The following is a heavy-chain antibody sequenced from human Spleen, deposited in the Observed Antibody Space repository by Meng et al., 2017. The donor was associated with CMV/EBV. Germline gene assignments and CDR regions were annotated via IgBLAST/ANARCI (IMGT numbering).Heavy chain of an antibody. V-gene: IGHV3-30-3*01. CDR1: GFTFSSYA. CDR3: ARGTLFGPFDY. CDR2: ISYDGSNK. Sequence: GGSLRLSCAASGFTFSSYAMHWVRQALGKGLEWVAVISYDGSNKYYADSVKGRFTISRDNSKNTLYLQMNSLRAEDTAVYYCARGTLFGPFDYWGQGTRVTVSS. D-gene: IGHD3-9*01. J-gene: IGHJ4*02.